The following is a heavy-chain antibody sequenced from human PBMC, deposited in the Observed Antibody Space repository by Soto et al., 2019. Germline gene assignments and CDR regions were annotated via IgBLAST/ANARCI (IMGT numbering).Heavy chain of an antibody. CDR3: ARDRGGWSGTIIDY. D-gene: IGHD6-19*01. J-gene: IGHJ4*02. Sequence: PGGSLRLSCAASGFTFSSYWMSWVRQAPGKGLEWVANIKQDGSEKYYVDSVKGRFTISRDNAKNSLYLQMNSLRAEDTAVYYCARDRGGWSGTIIDYWGQGTLVTVSS. CDR2: IKQDGSEK. CDR1: GFTFSSYW. V-gene: IGHV3-7*01.